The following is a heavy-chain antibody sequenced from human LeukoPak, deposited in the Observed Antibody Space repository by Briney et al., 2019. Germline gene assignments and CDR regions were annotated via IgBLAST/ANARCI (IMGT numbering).Heavy chain of an antibody. CDR2: IDISGGST. J-gene: IGHJ4*02. CDR3: EDEGHPHDY. Sequence: GGALRLYCAVCGFTFNSHAMCWVRHASGKGLEWVSSIDISGGSTCYADSVNGRFTITRENSKNMLYFQMNSVRAEDTSLYCGEDEGHPHDYWGQGTLVTVSS. V-gene: IGHV3-23*01. CDR1: GFTFNSHA.